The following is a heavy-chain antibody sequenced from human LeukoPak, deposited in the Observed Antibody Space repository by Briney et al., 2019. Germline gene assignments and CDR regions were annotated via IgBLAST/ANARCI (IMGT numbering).Heavy chain of an antibody. D-gene: IGHD3-22*01. CDR3: ARDSYDSRRAYYYGMDV. Sequence: GGSLRLSCAASGFTFSSYAMSWVRQAPGKGLEWVSAISGSGGSTYYADSVKGRFTISRDNSKNTLHLQMNSLRAEDTAVYYCARDSYDSRRAYYYGMDVWGQGTTVTVSS. CDR2: ISGSGGST. V-gene: IGHV3-23*01. J-gene: IGHJ6*02. CDR1: GFTFSSYA.